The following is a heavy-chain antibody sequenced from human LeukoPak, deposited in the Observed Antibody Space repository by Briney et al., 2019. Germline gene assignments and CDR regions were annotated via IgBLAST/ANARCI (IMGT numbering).Heavy chain of an antibody. CDR1: GFTFSSFG. CDR3: AKSGGIGMVRGVIYWFDP. Sequence: GRSLRLSCAASGFTFSSFGMHWVRQAPGKGLEWVAVISYDGSNKYYADSVKGRFTISRDNSRNTLYLQMNSLRAEDTAVYYCAKSGGIGMVRGVIYWFDPWGQGTLVTVSS. CDR2: ISYDGSNK. D-gene: IGHD3-10*01. V-gene: IGHV3-30*18. J-gene: IGHJ5*02.